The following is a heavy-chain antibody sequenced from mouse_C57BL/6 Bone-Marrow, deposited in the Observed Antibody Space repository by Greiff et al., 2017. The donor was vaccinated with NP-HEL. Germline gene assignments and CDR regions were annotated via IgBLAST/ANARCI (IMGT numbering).Heavy chain of an antibody. CDR2: SRNKANDYTT. J-gene: IGHJ4*01. D-gene: IGHD2-1*01. CDR1: GFTFSDFY. Sequence: EVKVVESGGGLVQSGLSLRLSCATSGFTFSDFYMEWVRQAPGKGLEWIAASRNKANDYTTEYSASVKGRFIVSRDTSQSILYLQMTALRAEDTAIYYCARGRTIYHMDYGGQGTSVTVSS. CDR3: ARGRTIYHMDY. V-gene: IGHV7-1*01.